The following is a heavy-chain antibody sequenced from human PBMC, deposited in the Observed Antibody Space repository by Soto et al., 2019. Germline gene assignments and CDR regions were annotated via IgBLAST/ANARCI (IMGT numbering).Heavy chain of an antibody. D-gene: IGHD3-9*01. J-gene: IGHJ4*02. CDR2: ISGSGGAT. V-gene: IGHV3-23*01. CDR3: VADYDILTGYGYFDY. Sequence: HPGGSLRLSCAASGFTFTSYAMTWVRQAPGKGLEWVSSISGSGGATYYADSVKGRFTISRDDSKSTLYLQMNSLRAEDTAVYYCVADYDILTGYGYFDYWGQGTLVTSPQ. CDR1: GFTFTSYA.